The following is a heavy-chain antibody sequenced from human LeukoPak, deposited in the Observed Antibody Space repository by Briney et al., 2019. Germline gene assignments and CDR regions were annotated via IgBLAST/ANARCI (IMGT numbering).Heavy chain of an antibody. V-gene: IGHV3-23*01. J-gene: IGHJ3*02. CDR1: GFTFSSYA. D-gene: IGHD3-10*01. Sequence: PGGSLRLSCAASGFTFSSYAMSWVRQAPGKGLEWVSAISGSGGSTYYADSVKGRFTISRDNSKNTLYLQMNSLRAEDTAVYYCAKDGANYYGSGSYYNPSGDDAFDIWGQGRMVTVSS. CDR2: ISGSGGST. CDR3: AKDGANYYGSGSYYNPSGDDAFDI.